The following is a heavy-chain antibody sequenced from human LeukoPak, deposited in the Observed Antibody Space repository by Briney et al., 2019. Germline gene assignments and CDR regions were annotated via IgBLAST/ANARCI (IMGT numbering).Heavy chain of an antibody. V-gene: IGHV1-69*04. J-gene: IGHJ1*01. CDR1: VGTFSSYA. D-gene: IGHD5-12*01. Sequence: ASVKVSCKASVGTFSSYAISWVRQAPGQGREWMGRIIPIVGIANYAQKLQGRVTITADKSTSTAYMALSSLRSEDTAVYYCARTPDVATDPTWGQGTLVTVPS. CDR3: ARTPDVATDPT. CDR2: IIPIVGIA.